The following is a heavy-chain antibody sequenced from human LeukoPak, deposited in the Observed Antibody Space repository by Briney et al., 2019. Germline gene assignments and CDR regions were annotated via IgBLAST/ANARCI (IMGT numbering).Heavy chain of an antibody. J-gene: IGHJ4*02. D-gene: IGHD1-26*01. CDR2: ISAYNGNT. Sequence: ASVKVSCKASGYTFISYGISWVRQAPGQGLEWMGWISAYNGNTKYTQKLQGRVTETTDTSTSTAYMELRSLRSDDTAVYYCARDVSSGSWWEGETFDYWGQGTLVIVPS. V-gene: IGHV1-18*01. CDR1: GYTFISYG. CDR3: ARDVSSGSWWEGETFDY.